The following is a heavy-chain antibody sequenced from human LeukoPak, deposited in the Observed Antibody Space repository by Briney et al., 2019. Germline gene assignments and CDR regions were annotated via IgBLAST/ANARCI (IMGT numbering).Heavy chain of an antibody. D-gene: IGHD2-2*01. CDR1: GGTFSSYA. CDR3: ARTHPQGYCSSTSCGFFDY. CDR2: IIPIFGTA. J-gene: IGHJ4*02. Sequence: ASVKVSCKASGGTFSSYAISWVRQAPGQGLEWMGGIIPIFGTANYAQKFQGTVTITTDESTSTAYMELSSLRSEDTAVYYCARTHPQGYCSSTSCGFFDYWGQGTLVTVSS. V-gene: IGHV1-69*05.